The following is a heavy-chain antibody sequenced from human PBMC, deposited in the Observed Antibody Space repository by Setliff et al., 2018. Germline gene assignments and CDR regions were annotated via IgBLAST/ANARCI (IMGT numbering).Heavy chain of an antibody. Sequence: ASVKVSCKASGYTFTSYYMHWVRQAPGQGLEWMGTINPSSGRTSYAQKFQGRVTMTRDTSTSTVYMELSSLRSEDTAVYYCARALQFLEWSNFDYWGQGTLVTVSS. J-gene: IGHJ4*02. V-gene: IGHV1-46*01. CDR1: GYTFTSYY. D-gene: IGHD3-3*01. CDR2: INPSSGRT. CDR3: ARALQFLEWSNFDY.